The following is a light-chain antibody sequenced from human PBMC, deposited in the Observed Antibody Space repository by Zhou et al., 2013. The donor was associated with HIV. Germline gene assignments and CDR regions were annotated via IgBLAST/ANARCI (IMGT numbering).Light chain of an antibody. J-gene: IGKJ4*01. CDR1: QSVSSN. CDR2: AAS. CDR3: QQANSLLSVT. V-gene: IGKV3D-15*01. Sequence: EIVMTQSPGTLSVSPGERATLSCRASQSVSSNLAWYQQKPGQAPRLLIYAASTRATGIPDRFSGSGSGTDFTLTITSLQPEDYATYYCQQANSLLSVTFGGGTKVDIK.